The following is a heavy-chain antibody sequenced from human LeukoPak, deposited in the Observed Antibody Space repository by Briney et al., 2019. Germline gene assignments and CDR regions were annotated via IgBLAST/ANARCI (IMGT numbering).Heavy chain of an antibody. CDR3: ASYSYYYDSSGYFDY. CDR1: GGSISSYY. J-gene: IGHJ4*02. Sequence: SETLSLTCTVSGGSISSYYWSWIRQPPGKGLEWIGYIYYSGSTNYNPSLKSRVTISVDTSKNQFSLKLSSVTAADTAVYYCASYSYYYDSSGYFDYWGQGTLVTVSS. V-gene: IGHV4-59*01. CDR2: IYYSGST. D-gene: IGHD3-22*01.